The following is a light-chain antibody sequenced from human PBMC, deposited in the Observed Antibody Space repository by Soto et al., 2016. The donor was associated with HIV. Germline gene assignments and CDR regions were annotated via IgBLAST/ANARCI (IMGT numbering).Light chain of an antibody. CDR1: QSISSW. V-gene: IGKV1-5*03. J-gene: IGKJ4*01. CDR2: KAS. CDR3: QQYNSYS. Sequence: DIQMTQSPSTLSASVGDRVTITCRASQSISSWLAWYQQKPGKAPKLLIYKASSLESGVPSRFSGSGSGTEFTLTISSLQPDDFATYYCQQYNSYSFGGGTKGGDQT.